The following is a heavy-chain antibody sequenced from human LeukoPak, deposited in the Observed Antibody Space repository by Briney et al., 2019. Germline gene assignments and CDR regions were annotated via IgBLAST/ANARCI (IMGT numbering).Heavy chain of an antibody. CDR3: ASSKDSIVVVPAATHLGRAFDI. CDR2: MNPNSGNT. V-gene: IGHV1-8*01. Sequence: ASVKVSCKASGYTFTSYDINWVRQATGQGLEWMGWMNPNSGNTGYAQKFQGRVTMTRNTSISTAYMELSSLRSEDTAVYYCASSKDSIVVVPAATHLGRAFDIWGQGTMVTVSS. CDR1: GYTFTSYD. D-gene: IGHD2-2*01. J-gene: IGHJ3*02.